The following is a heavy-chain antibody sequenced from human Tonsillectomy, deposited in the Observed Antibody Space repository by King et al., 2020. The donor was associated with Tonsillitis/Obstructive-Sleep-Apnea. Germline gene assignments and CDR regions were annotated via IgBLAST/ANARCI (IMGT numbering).Heavy chain of an antibody. J-gene: IGHJ6*02. CDR2: ISSSSSYI. D-gene: IGHD3-3*01. Sequence: VQLVESGGGLVKPGGSLRLSCAASGFTFSSYSMNWVRQAPGKGLEWVPSISSSSSYIYYADSVKGRFTISRDNAKNSLYLQMNSLRAEDTAVYYCARDPYDFWSGYYPYFYYYGMDVWGQGTTVTVSS. V-gene: IGHV3-21*01. CDR1: GFTFSSYS. CDR3: ARDPYDFWSGYYPYFYYYGMDV.